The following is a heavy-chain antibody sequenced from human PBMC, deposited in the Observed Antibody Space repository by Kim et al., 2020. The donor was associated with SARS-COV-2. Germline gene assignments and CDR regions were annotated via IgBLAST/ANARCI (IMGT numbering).Heavy chain of an antibody. CDR3: ASGQWKPSGI. J-gene: IGHJ3*02. CDR2: VNSDGSIT. Sequence: GGSLRLSCAASGFTFSNYWMHWVRQAPGKGLVWVSRVNSDGSITNYADSVEGRFTISRDNAKNTLYLQMNSLRAEDTAVYYCASGQWKPSGIWGRGTMVTVSS. V-gene: IGHV3-74*01. CDR1: GFTFSNYW. D-gene: IGHD6-19*01.